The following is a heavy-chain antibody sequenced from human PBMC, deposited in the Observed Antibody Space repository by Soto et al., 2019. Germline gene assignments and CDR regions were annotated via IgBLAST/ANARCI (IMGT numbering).Heavy chain of an antibody. V-gene: IGHV3-21*01. CDR3: ARDRSGGGSGYADYCFDS. Sequence: PGGSLRLSCAASGFTFSSYSMNWVRQAPGKGLEWVSSISSSSNYIYYADSVKGRFTISRDNAKNSLFLQVNSLRAEDTAVYYCARDRSGGGSGYADYCFDSWGQGTLVTVSS. J-gene: IGHJ4*02. D-gene: IGHD2-15*01. CDR2: ISSSSNYI. CDR1: GFTFSSYS.